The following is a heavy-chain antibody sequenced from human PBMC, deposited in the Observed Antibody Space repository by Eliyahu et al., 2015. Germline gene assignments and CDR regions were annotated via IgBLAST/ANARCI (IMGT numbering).Heavy chain of an antibody. Sequence: QVQLQQWGAGLLKPSETLSLTCAVYGGSFSGYYWSWIRQPPGKGLEWIGEINHSGSTHYNPPLKSRVTISVDTSKNQFSLKLSSVTAADTAVYYCARRIAVAGRVLWFQHWGQGTLVTVSS. CDR2: INHSGST. V-gene: IGHV4-34*01. CDR1: GGSFSGYY. J-gene: IGHJ1*01. D-gene: IGHD6-19*01. CDR3: ARRIAVAGRVLWFQH.